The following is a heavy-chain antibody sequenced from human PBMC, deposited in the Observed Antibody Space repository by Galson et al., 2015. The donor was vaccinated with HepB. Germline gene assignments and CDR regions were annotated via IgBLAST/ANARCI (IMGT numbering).Heavy chain of an antibody. CDR2: IYPGDSDT. J-gene: IGHJ6*02. D-gene: IGHD6-13*01. CDR3: ARAQRRLGSSWYYYYYYYGMDV. Sequence: QSGAEVKKPGESLKISCKGSGYSFTSYWIGWVRQMPGKGLEWMGIIYPGDSDTRYSPSFQGQVTISADKSISTAYLQWSSLKASDTAMYYCARAQRRLGSSWYYYYYYYGMDVWGQGTTVTVSS. CDR1: GYSFTSYW. V-gene: IGHV5-51*03.